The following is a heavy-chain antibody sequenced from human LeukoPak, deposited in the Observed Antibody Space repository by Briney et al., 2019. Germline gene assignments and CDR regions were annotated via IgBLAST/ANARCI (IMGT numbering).Heavy chain of an antibody. J-gene: IGHJ6*03. Sequence: SETLSLTCTVSGGSISSSSYYWGWIRQPPGKGLEWIGSIYYSGSTYYNPSLKSRVTISVDTSKNQFSLKLSSVTAADTAVYYCARRTYYYYMDVWGKGTTVTVSS. CDR1: GGSISSSSYY. V-gene: IGHV4-39*07. CDR3: ARRTYYYYMDV. CDR2: IYYSGST.